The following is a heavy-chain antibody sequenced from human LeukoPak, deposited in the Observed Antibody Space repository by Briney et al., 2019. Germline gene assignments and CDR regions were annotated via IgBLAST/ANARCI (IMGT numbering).Heavy chain of an antibody. Sequence: SETLSLTCAVYGGSFSGYYWSWIRQPPGKGLEWIGEINHSGSTNYNPSLKSRVTISVDTSKNQFSLKLSSVTAADTAVYYCARDRNTDFWSGYYTSYCDYWGQGTLVTVSS. D-gene: IGHD3-3*01. CDR1: GGSFSGYY. J-gene: IGHJ4*02. V-gene: IGHV4-34*01. CDR2: INHSGST. CDR3: ARDRNTDFWSGYYTSYCDY.